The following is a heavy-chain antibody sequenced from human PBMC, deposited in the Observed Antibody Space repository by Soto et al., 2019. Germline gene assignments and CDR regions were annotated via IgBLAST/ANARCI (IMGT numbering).Heavy chain of an antibody. Sequence: EVQLLDSGGGLVQPGGSLRLSCAASGFSFSAYAMSWVRQAPGKGLEWVSSISGRGDTTYYADSVKGRFTISRDNSKNALDLQMSTRRADDTAVYFCAKVQIAVAANGYGFDYWGQGTQVTVSS. D-gene: IGHD6-19*01. CDR1: GFSFSAYA. CDR3: AKVQIAVAANGYGFDY. CDR2: ISGRGDTT. V-gene: IGHV3-23*01. J-gene: IGHJ4*02.